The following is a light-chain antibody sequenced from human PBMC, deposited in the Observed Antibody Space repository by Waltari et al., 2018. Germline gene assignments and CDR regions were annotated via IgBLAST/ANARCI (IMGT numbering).Light chain of an antibody. V-gene: IGLV2-8*01. CDR3: CSYAGSIIVV. CDR1: SSDVGSYNY. J-gene: IGLJ2*01. Sequence: QSALTQPPSVSGSPGQSVTISCTGTSSDVGSYNYVSWYQQHPGEAPQLMIYDVSKRPSGVPHRFSGSKSDNTASLTISGLQAEDEADYHCCSYAGSIIVVFGGGTKLTVL. CDR2: DVS.